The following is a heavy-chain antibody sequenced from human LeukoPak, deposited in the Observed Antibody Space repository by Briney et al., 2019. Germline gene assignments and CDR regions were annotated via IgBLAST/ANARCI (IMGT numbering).Heavy chain of an antibody. CDR1: GFTVSRNY. J-gene: IGHJ6*02. V-gene: IGHV3-66*01. CDR2: ISSGDTT. CDR3: ARGPRLERHGMDV. D-gene: IGHD1-1*01. Sequence: RGGSLRLSCAASGFTVSRNYMSWVRQAPGKGLEWVSVISSGDTTYYADSVKGRFTISRDSSKNTLYLQMNSLRAEDTAVYFCARGPRLERHGMDVWGPGNTVTVSS.